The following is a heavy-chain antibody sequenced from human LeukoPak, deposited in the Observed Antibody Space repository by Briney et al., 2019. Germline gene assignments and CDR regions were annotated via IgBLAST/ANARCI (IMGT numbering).Heavy chain of an antibody. V-gene: IGHV3-48*02. J-gene: IGHJ2*01. CDR3: ARAGITLAGPSWCFDL. Sequence: GGSLRLSCAASGFTFSRYSMNWVRQAPGMGLEWVSYISSGSSTIHHADSVQGRFTISRDNARNSLYLQMSSLRDEDTAVYYCARAGITLAGPSWCFDLWGRGTLVNVSS. D-gene: IGHD6-19*01. CDR2: ISSGSSTI. CDR1: GFTFSRYS.